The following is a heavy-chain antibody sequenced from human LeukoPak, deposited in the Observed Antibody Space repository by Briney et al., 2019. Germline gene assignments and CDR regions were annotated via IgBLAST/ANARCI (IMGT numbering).Heavy chain of an antibody. CDR2: INPNSGGT. CDR3: ARVTQGITFGGVIDG. D-gene: IGHD3-16*01. CDR1: GYTFTGYY. J-gene: IGHJ5*02. V-gene: IGHV1-2*02. Sequence: ASVKVSCKASGYTFTGYYMHWVRQAPGQGLEWMGWINPNSGGTNYAQKLQGRVTMTRDTSISTAYMELSRLRSDDTAVYYCARVTQGITFGGVIDGWGQGTLVTVSS.